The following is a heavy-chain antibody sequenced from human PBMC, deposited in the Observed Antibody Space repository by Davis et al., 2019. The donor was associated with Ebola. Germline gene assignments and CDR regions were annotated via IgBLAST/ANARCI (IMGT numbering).Heavy chain of an antibody. Sequence: AASVKVSCKASGFTLTKYAIHWVRQAPGQRLEWMGWISAYNGNTNYAQKLQGRVTMTTDTSTSTAYMELSRLRSDDTAVYYCARAQFPTTSDHWGQGTLVTVSS. CDR3: ARAQFPTTSDH. V-gene: IGHV1-18*01. CDR2: ISAYNGNT. CDR1: GFTLTKYA. D-gene: IGHD1-1*01. J-gene: IGHJ4*02.